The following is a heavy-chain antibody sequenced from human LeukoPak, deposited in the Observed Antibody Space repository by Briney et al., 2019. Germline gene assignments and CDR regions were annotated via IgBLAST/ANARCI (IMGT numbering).Heavy chain of an antibody. J-gene: IGHJ6*02. Sequence: GGSLRLSCAASGFALSSHWMTWVRQVPGRGPEWVANVNRDGSETYYLDSVKGRFTISKDNAKNSLYLQMNSLRAEDTALYHCARNNGMDVRGQGTTVIVSS. CDR3: ARNNGMDV. CDR2: VNRDGSET. CDR1: GFALSSHW. V-gene: IGHV3-7*03.